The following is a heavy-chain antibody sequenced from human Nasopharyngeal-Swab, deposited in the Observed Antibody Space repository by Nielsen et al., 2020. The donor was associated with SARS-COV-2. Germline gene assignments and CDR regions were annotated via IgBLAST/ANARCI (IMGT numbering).Heavy chain of an antibody. J-gene: IGHJ4*02. CDR1: GFTFSSYG. V-gene: IGHV3-30*02. CDR3: AKGRGAYCSSTSCYPRTLDY. Sequence: GESLKISCAASGFTFSSYGIHWVRQAPGKGLEWVAVIWYDGSNKYYADSVKGRFTISRDNSKNTLYLQMNSLRAEDTAVYYCAKGRGAYCSSTSCYPRTLDYWGQGTLVTVSS. D-gene: IGHD2-2*01. CDR2: IWYDGSNK.